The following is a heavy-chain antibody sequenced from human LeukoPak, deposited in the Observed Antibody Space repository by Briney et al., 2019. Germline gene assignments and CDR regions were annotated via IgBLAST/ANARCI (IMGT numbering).Heavy chain of an antibody. D-gene: IGHD2-2*01. J-gene: IGHJ5*02. Sequence: PSETLSLTCTVSGASVRGYYWSWIRQPPGKGLEWIGYIHHTGNTDYNPSLTSRVTMSVDTSKNQFSLMLTSVTAADTAVYYCARALLDCSSTSCYSGGFDPWGQGTLVTVSS. V-gene: IGHV4-59*02. CDR1: GASVRGYY. CDR3: ARALLDCSSTSCYSGGFDP. CDR2: IHHTGNT.